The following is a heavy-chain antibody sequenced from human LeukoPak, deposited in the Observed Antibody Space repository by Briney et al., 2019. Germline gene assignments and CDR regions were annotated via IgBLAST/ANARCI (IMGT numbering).Heavy chain of an antibody. CDR1: GGSISSYY. CDR3: ARVKRGTMVRGGDFDY. V-gene: IGHV4-4*07. CDR2: IYTSGST. D-gene: IGHD3-10*01. Sequence: SETLSLTCTVSGGSISSYYWSWIRQPAGKGLEWIGRIYTSGSTNYNPSLKSRVTISVDTSKNQFSLKLSSVTAADTAVYYCARVKRGTMVRGGDFDYWGQGTLVTVSS. J-gene: IGHJ4*02.